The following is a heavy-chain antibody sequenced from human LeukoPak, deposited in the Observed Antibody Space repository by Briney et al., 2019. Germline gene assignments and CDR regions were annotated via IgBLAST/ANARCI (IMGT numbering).Heavy chain of an antibody. CDR1: GGSISSYN. CDR2: IYYSGST. Sequence: SETLSLTCTVSGGSISSYNWSWIRQPPGKGLEWIGYIYYSGSTNYNPSLKSRVTISVDTSKNQFSLKLSSVTAADTAVYYCARANLAYYDFWKDGMDVWGQGTPVTVSS. D-gene: IGHD3-3*01. CDR3: ARANLAYYDFWKDGMDV. V-gene: IGHV4-59*01. J-gene: IGHJ6*02.